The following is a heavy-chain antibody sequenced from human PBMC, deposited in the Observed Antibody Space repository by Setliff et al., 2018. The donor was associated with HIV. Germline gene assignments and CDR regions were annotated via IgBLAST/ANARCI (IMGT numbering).Heavy chain of an antibody. D-gene: IGHD3-22*01. CDR1: GYSFTSFW. V-gene: IGHV5-51*01. CDR3: ARRQDSSGYKLYNGDAFDI. CDR2: IYRGDSDT. J-gene: IGHJ3*02. Sequence: GESLKISCKGSGYSFTSFWIGWVRQMPGKGLEWMGIIYRGDSDTRYSPSFQGQVTISADKSISTAYLQWSSLKASDTAMYYCARRQDSSGYKLYNGDAFDIWGQGTMVTVSS.